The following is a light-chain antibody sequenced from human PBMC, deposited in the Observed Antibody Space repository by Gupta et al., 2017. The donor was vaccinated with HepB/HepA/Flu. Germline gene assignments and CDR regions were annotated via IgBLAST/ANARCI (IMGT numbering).Light chain of an antibody. CDR3: QQSYRTPHT. J-gene: IGKJ2*01. CDR1: QSIGIY. V-gene: IGKV1-39*01. Sequence: DIQMTQSPSSLSASVRDRVTITCRASQSIGIYLNWYQQKPGKAPTLLIYAASGLQSGVPSRFSGSGSGTDFTLTISSLQPEDFATYYCQQSYRTPHTFGRGTKLEIK. CDR2: AAS.